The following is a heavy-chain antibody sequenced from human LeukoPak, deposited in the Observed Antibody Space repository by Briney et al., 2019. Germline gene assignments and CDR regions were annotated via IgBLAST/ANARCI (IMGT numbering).Heavy chain of an antibody. V-gene: IGHV4-38-2*01. Sequence: SETLSLTCAVSGYSISSGYFWGWIRQSPGKGLEWIGSIYHSGSTYYNPSLKSRVTISVDTSKNQFSLKLSSVTAADTAVYYCTGKYCYDSSGYYYVDYWGQGTPVTVSS. CDR1: GYSISSGYF. CDR3: TGKYCYDSSGYYYVDY. J-gene: IGHJ4*02. CDR2: IYHSGST. D-gene: IGHD3-22*01.